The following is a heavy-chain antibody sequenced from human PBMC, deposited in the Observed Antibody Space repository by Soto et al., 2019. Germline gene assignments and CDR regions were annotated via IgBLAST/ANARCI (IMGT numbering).Heavy chain of an antibody. CDR3: ARDLGVSKLSVGEFDY. J-gene: IGHJ4*02. V-gene: IGHV4-59*01. CDR2: IYYSGST. CDR1: GGSISSYY. D-gene: IGHD3-10*01. Sequence: QVQLQESGPGLVKPSETLSLTCTVSGGSISSYYWSWIRQPPGKGLEWIGYIYYSGSTNYNPSLKSRVTISVDTSKNQFSLKLSSVTAADTAVYYCARDLGVSKLSVGEFDYWGQGTLVTVSS.